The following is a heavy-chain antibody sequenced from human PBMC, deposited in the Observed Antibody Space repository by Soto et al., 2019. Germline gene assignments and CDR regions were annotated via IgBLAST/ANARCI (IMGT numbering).Heavy chain of an antibody. V-gene: IGHV3-48*03. CDR1: GFTFSSYE. Sequence: EVQLVESGGGLVQPGGSLRLSCAASGFTFSSYEMNWVRQAPGKGLEWVSYISSSGSTIYYADSVKGRFTISRDNAKNSLYLQMNSLRAEDTAVYYCARGSDTAMNPLGRAEGYWGQGTLVTVSS. J-gene: IGHJ4*02. D-gene: IGHD5-18*01. CDR2: ISSSGSTI. CDR3: ARGSDTAMNPLGRAEGY.